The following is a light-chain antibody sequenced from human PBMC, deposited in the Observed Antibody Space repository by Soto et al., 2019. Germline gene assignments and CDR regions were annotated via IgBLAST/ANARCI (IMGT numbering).Light chain of an antibody. CDR1: QGIINY. CDR3: QKYNSVPWT. CDR2: AAS. Sequence: DIQMTQSPSSLSASVGDRVTITCRASQGIINYLAWYQQKPGKVPKLLIFAASTLQSGVPSRFSGSGSGTDFTLTISSLQPEDAATYYCQKYNSVPWTFGQGTKVEIK. V-gene: IGKV1-27*01. J-gene: IGKJ1*01.